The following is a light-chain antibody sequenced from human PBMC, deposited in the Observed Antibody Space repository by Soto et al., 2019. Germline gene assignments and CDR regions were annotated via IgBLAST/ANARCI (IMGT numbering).Light chain of an antibody. CDR3: QQSYSAPRT. J-gene: IGKJ1*01. CDR1: QSISSW. V-gene: IGKV1-5*01. Sequence: DIQLTQSPSTLSASVGDRVTITFRASQSISSWLAWYQQKPGKAPKLLIYDASSLESGVPSRFSGSGSGTEFTLTISSLQPDDFATYYCQQSYSAPRTFGQGTKVDI. CDR2: DAS.